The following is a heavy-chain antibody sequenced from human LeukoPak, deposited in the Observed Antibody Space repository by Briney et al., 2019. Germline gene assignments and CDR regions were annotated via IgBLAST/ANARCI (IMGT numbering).Heavy chain of an antibody. CDR3: ARGGCGDSAAPFDD. D-gene: IGHD2-21*02. J-gene: IGHJ4*02. V-gene: IGHV1-46*01. CDR1: GYTFTSCY. Sequence: ASVKVSRKTSGYTFTSCYMHWVRQAPGQGLEWMGMINPSAGSTRYAQKFQGRVTMTTDTSTSTVYMELSSLRSEDTAVYYCARGGCGDSAAPFDDWGQGTLVPVSS. CDR2: INPSAGST.